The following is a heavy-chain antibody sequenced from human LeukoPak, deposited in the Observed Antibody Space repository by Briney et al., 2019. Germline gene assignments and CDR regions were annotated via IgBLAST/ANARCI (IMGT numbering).Heavy chain of an antibody. V-gene: IGHV3-9*01. Sequence: QPGRSLRLSCAASGFTFDDYAMHWVRQAPGKGLEWVSGISWNSGSIGYADSVKGRFTISRDNAKNSLYLQMNSLRAEDTALYYCAKDTYDSSGYYFSWGQGTLVTVSS. CDR2: ISWNSGSI. J-gene: IGHJ4*02. D-gene: IGHD3-22*01. CDR3: AKDTYDSSGYYFS. CDR1: GFTFDDYA.